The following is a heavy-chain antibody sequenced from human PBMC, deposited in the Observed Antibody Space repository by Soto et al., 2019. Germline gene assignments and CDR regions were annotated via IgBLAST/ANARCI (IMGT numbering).Heavy chain of an antibody. J-gene: IGHJ6*02. Sequence: GASVKVSCKASGGTFSSHAVSWVRQAPGQGLEWMGGIIPIFRTANYAQNLQGRVTITADESTSTAYMELSSLRSEDTAVYYCARGETYLGVWGQGTTVTVS. CDR2: IIPIFRTA. V-gene: IGHV1-69*13. D-gene: IGHD3-16*01. CDR1: GGTFSSHA. CDR3: ARGETYLGV.